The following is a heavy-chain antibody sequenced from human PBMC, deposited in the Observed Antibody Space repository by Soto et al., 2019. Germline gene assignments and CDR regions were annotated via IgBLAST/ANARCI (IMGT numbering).Heavy chain of an antibody. CDR3: ANDSVGATVY. J-gene: IGHJ4*02. D-gene: IGHD1-26*01. Sequence: QVQLVESGGGVVQPGRSLRLSCAASGFTFSSYGMHWVRQAPGKGLEWVAVISYDGSNKYYADSVKGRFTISRDNSKNTLYLQMNILRAEDTAVYYCANDSVGATVYWGQGTLVTVSS. CDR2: ISYDGSNK. CDR1: GFTFSSYG. V-gene: IGHV3-30*18.